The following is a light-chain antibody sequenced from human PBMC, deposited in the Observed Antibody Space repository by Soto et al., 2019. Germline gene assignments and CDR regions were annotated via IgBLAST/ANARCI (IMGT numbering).Light chain of an antibody. CDR3: QQYYATPLT. V-gene: IGKV4-1*01. J-gene: IGKJ4*01. Sequence: DIVMTQSPDSLAVSLGERATINCKSSQSVSYYSNNKNYLAWYQQKPGQPPKLLIYWASTRESGVPDRFSGSGSGTDFTITISSLQDEDVAVSYWQQYYATPLTFGGGTKVEIK. CDR2: WAS. CDR1: QSVSYYSNNKNY.